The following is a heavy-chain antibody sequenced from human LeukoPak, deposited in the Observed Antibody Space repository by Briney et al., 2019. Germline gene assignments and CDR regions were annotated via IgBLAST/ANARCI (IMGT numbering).Heavy chain of an antibody. CDR2: IKQDASEI. Sequence: GGSLRLSCAASGFTFSSYWMSWVRQAPGKGLEWVANIKQDASEIYYADSVKGRFTSSRDNAKNSLYLQMHSLRAEDTAVYYCAREDRYARDYWGQGTLVTVSS. J-gene: IGHJ4*02. CDR3: AREDRYARDY. V-gene: IGHV3-7*01. CDR1: GFTFSSYW. D-gene: IGHD2-8*01.